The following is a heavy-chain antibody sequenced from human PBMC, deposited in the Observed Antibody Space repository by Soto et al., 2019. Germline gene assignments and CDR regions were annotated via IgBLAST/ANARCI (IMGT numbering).Heavy chain of an antibody. CDR1: GGSISSSNW. D-gene: IGHD6-19*01. CDR3: ARHFTGIAVAGNGIYYFDN. V-gene: IGHV4-4*02. Sequence: NPSETLSLTCAVSGGSISSSNWWSWVRQHPGKGLEWIGEIYHSGSTNYNPSLKSRVTISVNTSKNQFSLKLSSVTAADTAVYYCARHFTGIAVAGNGIYYFDNWGQGMLVTVSS. CDR2: IYHSGST. J-gene: IGHJ4*02.